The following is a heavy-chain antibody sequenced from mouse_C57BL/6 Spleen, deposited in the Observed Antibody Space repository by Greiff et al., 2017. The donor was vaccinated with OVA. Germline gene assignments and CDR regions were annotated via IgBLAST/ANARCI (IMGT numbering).Heavy chain of an antibody. CDR3: ARNYYGSSYWYFDG. V-gene: IGHV7-1*01. Sequence: EVKLVESGGGLVQSGRSLRLSCATSGFTFSDLYMEWVRQAPGKGLEWIAASRNKANDYTTEYSASVKGRFIVSRDTSQSILYLQMSALRAEDTAIYYCARNYYGSSYWYFDGWGTGATVTVSS. D-gene: IGHD1-1*01. J-gene: IGHJ1*03. CDR1: GFTFSDLY. CDR2: SRNKANDYTT.